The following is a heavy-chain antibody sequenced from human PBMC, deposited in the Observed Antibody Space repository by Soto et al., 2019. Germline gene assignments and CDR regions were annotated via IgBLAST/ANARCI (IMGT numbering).Heavy chain of an antibody. Sequence: QVQLQESGPGLVKPSGTLSLTCAVSGGSISSSNWWSWVRQPPGKGLEWIGEIYHSGSTNYNPSLKRRVTISVDKSKIQFSLKLSSVTAADTAGYYCAREGYDNPVVGPSSGMDVWGQGTTVTVSS. V-gene: IGHV4-4*02. CDR1: GGSISSSNW. J-gene: IGHJ6*02. CDR2: IYHSGST. CDR3: AREGYDNPVVGPSSGMDV. D-gene: IGHD3-22*01.